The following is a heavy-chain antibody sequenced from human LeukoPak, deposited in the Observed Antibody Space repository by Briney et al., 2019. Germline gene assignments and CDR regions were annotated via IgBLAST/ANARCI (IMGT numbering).Heavy chain of an antibody. CDR1: GFTFSSYA. Sequence: GGSLRLSCSVSGFTFSSYAMHWVRQAPGKGLEYVSAISSNGGSTYYADSVKDRFTISRDNSKNTLYLQMSSLRAEDTAVYYCVNNAEEYCDILTGNCYFDYWGQGTLVTVSS. CDR3: VNNAEEYCDILTGNCYFDY. D-gene: IGHD3-9*01. V-gene: IGHV3-64D*06. CDR2: ISSNGGST. J-gene: IGHJ4*02.